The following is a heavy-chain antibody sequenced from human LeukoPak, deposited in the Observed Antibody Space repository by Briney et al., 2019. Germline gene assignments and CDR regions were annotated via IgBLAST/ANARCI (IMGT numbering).Heavy chain of an antibody. CDR1: GFTFTSSA. CDR3: AARLSSMNYYGMDV. J-gene: IGHJ6*02. V-gene: IGHV1-58*02. CDR2: IVVGSGNT. Sequence: SVKVSCKASGFTFTSSAMQWVRQARGQRLEWIGWIVVGSGNTNYAQKFQERVTITRDMSTSTAYMELSSLRSKDTAVYYCAARLSSMNYYGMDVWGQGTTVTVSS. D-gene: IGHD6-6*01.